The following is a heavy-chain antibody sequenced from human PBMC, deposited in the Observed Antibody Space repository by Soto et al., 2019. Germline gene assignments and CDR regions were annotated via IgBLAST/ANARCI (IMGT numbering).Heavy chain of an antibody. Sequence: EASVKVSCKASGYTFTTYYIHWVRQAPGQGLEWMGIINPSGGSTTYAQKFQGRVTMTRDTSTSTVYMELSSLRSEDTAVFYCARDQGRAVGPDAFDIWGQGTMVTVSS. J-gene: IGHJ3*02. D-gene: IGHD6-19*01. CDR2: INPSGGST. V-gene: IGHV1-46*01. CDR1: GYTFTTYY. CDR3: ARDQGRAVGPDAFDI.